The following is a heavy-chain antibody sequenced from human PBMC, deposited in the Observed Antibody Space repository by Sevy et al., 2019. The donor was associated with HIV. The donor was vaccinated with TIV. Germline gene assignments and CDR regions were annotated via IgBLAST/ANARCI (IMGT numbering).Heavy chain of an antibody. CDR1: GFTFSTYW. V-gene: IGHV3-7*01. Sequence: GGSLRLSCAASGFTFSTYWMSWVRQAPGKGLEWVANIRQDGSEKYYVDSVKGRFTISKDNAKNSLYLQMNSLRAEDTAGDYCARDVTTAIFGVLRDYGMDVWGQGTTVTVSS. J-gene: IGHJ6*02. CDR2: IRQDGSEK. D-gene: IGHD3-3*01. CDR3: ARDVTTAIFGVLRDYGMDV.